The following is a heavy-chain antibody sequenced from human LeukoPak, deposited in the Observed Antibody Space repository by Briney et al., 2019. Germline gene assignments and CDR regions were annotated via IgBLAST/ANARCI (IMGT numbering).Heavy chain of an antibody. D-gene: IGHD6-19*01. CDR3: ARGLAVAGTDYYYYMDV. CDR1: GGSFSGYY. J-gene: IGHJ6*03. Sequence: SETLSLTCAVYGGSFSGYYWSWIRQPPGKGLEWIGEINHSGSTNYNPSLKSRVTISVDKSKNQFSLKLSSVTAADTAVYYCARGLAVAGTDYYYYMDVWGKGTTVTVSS. V-gene: IGHV4-34*01. CDR2: INHSGST.